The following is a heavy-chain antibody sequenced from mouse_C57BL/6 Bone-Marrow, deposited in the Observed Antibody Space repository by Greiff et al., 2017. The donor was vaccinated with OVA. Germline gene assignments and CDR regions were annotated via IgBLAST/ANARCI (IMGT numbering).Heavy chain of an antibody. J-gene: IGHJ4*01. CDR1: GYAFSSYW. Sequence: VHLVESGAELVKPGASVKISCKASGYAFSSYWMNWVKQRPGKGLEWIGQIYPGDGDTNYNGKFKGKATLTADKSSSTAYMQRSSLTSEDSAVYFCARYYAMDYWGQGTSVTVSS. CDR2: IYPGDGDT. V-gene: IGHV1-80*01. CDR3: ARYYAMDY.